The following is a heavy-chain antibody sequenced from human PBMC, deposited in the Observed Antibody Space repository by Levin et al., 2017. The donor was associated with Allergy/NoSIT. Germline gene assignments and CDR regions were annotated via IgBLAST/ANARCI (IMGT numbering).Heavy chain of an antibody. Sequence: SVKVSCKASGGTFSSYAISWVRQAPGQGLEWMGGIIPIFGTANYAQKFQGRVTITADESTSTAYMELSSLRSEDTAVYYCAKDGGYCSGGSCYLPPYYFDYWGQGTLVTVSS. J-gene: IGHJ4*02. D-gene: IGHD2-15*01. CDR3: AKDGGYCSGGSCYLPPYYFDY. V-gene: IGHV1-69*13. CDR2: IIPIFGTA. CDR1: GGTFSSYA.